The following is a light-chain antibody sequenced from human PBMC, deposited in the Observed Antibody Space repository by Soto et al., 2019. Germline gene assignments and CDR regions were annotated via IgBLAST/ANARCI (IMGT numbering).Light chain of an antibody. CDR3: QQTDSFPWT. J-gene: IGKJ1*01. V-gene: IGKV1-12*02. CDR2: ATS. Sequence: DIQMTQSPSSVSASVGDRVTITCRASQSITTWLAWYQQKPGKAPQLLISATSSLQSGVPSRFSGSGFGTDFTLTISSLQPEDFATYYCQQTDSFPWTFGQGTKVDIK. CDR1: QSITTW.